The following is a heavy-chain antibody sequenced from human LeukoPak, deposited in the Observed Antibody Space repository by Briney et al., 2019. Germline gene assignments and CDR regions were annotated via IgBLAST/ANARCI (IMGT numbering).Heavy chain of an antibody. V-gene: IGHV4-59*01. CDR3: ASQGWLQLQPFDY. D-gene: IGHD5-24*01. CDR1: GGSISSYY. J-gene: IGHJ4*02. Sequence: SETLSLTCIVSGGSISSYYWSWIRQPPGKGLEWIGYIYYSGSTHYNPSLKSRVTISVDTSKNQFSLKLNSVTAADTAVYYCASQGWLQLQPFDYWGQGTLVTVSS. CDR2: IYYSGST.